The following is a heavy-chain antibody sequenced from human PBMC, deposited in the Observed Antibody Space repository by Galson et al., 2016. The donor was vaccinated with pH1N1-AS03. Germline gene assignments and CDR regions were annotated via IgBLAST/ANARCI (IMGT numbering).Heavy chain of an antibody. Sequence: SCKASGGTFSNYAISWMRQAPGQGLEWMGGIHPIFGTPSYAQKFQGRLTVTADDSTSAAYMELSSLTSEDTAIYYCARDRHYDSSGRYFYESEHWGQGTLVIVSS. CDR1: GGTFSNYA. D-gene: IGHD3-22*01. CDR2: IHPIFGTP. CDR3: ARDRHYDSSGRYFYESEH. J-gene: IGHJ4*02. V-gene: IGHV1-69*01.